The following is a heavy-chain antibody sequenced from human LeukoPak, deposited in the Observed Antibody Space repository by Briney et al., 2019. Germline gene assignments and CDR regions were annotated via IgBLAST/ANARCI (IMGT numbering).Heavy chain of an antibody. CDR2: ISGSGGST. CDR3: AKDPKLYSSSWIDY. CDR1: GFTFSSYA. D-gene: IGHD6-13*01. V-gene: IGHV3-23*01. J-gene: IGHJ4*02. Sequence: PGGSLRLPCAASGFTFSSYAMSWVRQAPGKGLEWVSAISGSGGSTYYADSVKGRFTISRDNSKNTLYLQMNSLRAEDTAVYYCAKDPKLYSSSWIDYWGQGTLVTVSS.